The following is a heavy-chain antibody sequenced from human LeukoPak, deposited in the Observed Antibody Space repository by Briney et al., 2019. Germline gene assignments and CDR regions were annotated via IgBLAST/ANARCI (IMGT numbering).Heavy chain of an antibody. Sequence: GGSLRLSCAASEFTFNTYSMNWVRQAPGKGLEWISYITSGSITMYYADSVRGRFTISRDNAKKTLYLQMNSVRAEDTAVYYCARRFAGYDFFDHWGQGTLVTVSS. V-gene: IGHV3-48*04. CDR2: ITSGSITM. CDR3: ARRFAGYDFFDH. J-gene: IGHJ4*02. CDR1: EFTFNTYS. D-gene: IGHD5-12*01.